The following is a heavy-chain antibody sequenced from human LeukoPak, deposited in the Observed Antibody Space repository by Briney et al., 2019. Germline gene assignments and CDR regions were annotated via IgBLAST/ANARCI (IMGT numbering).Heavy chain of an antibody. D-gene: IGHD1-26*01. CDR2: ISHDERKK. CDR3: ARVASGTYYVIDH. CDR1: GFTPSNYA. Sequence: GRSLRLSCAGSGFTPSNYAMHWVRQAPGKGLEWVAVISHDERKKYYVDSVKGRFTISRDISKNTLYLQMNSLRAEDTAVYYCARVASGTYYVIDHWGQGALVTVSS. J-gene: IGHJ4*02. V-gene: IGHV3-30*04.